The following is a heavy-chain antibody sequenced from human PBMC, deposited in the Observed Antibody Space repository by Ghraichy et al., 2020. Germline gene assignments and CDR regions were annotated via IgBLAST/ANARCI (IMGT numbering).Heavy chain of an antibody. CDR2: IWDGGSKK. D-gene: IGHD3-3*01. CDR3: AKDSNPVLDYYVYGMDV. Sequence: GGSLRLSCAASGFTFSRYGMHWVRQAPGKGLEWVAVIWDGGSKKFYADSVKGRFTISRDNSKNTLYLQLNSLSAEDTAVYYCAKDSNPVLDYYVYGMDVWGQGTTVTVSS. J-gene: IGHJ6*02. CDR1: GFTFSRYG. V-gene: IGHV3-33*06.